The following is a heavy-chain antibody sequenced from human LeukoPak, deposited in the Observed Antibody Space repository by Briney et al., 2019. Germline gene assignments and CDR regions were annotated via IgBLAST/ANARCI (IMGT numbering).Heavy chain of an antibody. D-gene: IGHD3-10*01. Sequence: GGSLRLSCAASGFIFRSYAMNWVRQAPGKGLEWVSTISSSGGSTYYAVSVRGRFTISRDNSKNTLYLQMNSLIAEDTAVYYCARLGSGSLRPYHFDHWGQGSLVTVSS. V-gene: IGHV3-23*01. J-gene: IGHJ4*02. CDR2: ISSSGGST. CDR1: GFIFRSYA. CDR3: ARLGSGSLRPYHFDH.